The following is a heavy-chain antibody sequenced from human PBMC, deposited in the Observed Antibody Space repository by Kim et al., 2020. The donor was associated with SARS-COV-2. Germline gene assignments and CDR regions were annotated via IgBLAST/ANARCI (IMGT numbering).Heavy chain of an antibody. CDR2: MKPDGSEE. CDR1: GFTFSDYW. CDR3: ARDWGYFDY. D-gene: IGHD7-27*01. J-gene: IGHJ4*02. Sequence: GGSLRLSCAASGFTFSDYWMSWLRQTPGKGLEWVANMKPDGSEEYYVDSVKGRFTISRDNGKNSLFLQMNSLRAEDTAVYYCARDWGYFDYWGKGILVTVSS. V-gene: IGHV3-7*04.